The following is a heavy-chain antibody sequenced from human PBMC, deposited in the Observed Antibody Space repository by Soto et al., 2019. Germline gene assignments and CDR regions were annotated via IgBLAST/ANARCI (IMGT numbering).Heavy chain of an antibody. CDR1: GFTFSSYS. D-gene: IGHD6-13*01. V-gene: IGHV3-21*01. CDR3: ARSEAAGRWWFDP. J-gene: IGHJ5*02. CDR2: ISSSSSYI. Sequence: EVQLVESGGGLVKPGGSLRLSCAASGFTFSSYSMNWVRQAPGKGLEWVSSISSSSSYIYYADSVKGRFTISRDNAKNSLYLQMNSLRAEDTAVYYCARSEAAGRWWFDPWGQGTLVTVSS.